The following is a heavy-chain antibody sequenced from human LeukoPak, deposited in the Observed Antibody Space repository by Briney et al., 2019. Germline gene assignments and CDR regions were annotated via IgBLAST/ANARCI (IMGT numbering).Heavy chain of an antibody. CDR3: ARALSGSPAVFDS. V-gene: IGHV4-59*08. Sequence: SETLSLTCAVSTDSISGYYWSWIRQPPGKGLEWIEFRYYSGASNYNPSLRGRVTISVDRSKSQVSLKMTSVTAADTAVYYCARALSGSPAVFDSWGQGTLVSVSS. D-gene: IGHD1-26*01. J-gene: IGHJ4*02. CDR1: TDSISGYY. CDR2: RYYSGAS.